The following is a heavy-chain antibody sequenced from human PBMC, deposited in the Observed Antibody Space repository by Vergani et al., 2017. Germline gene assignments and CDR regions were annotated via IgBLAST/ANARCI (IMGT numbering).Heavy chain of an antibody. V-gene: IGHV3-7*01. CDR3: ARINYYCSSGYSLTRWHNWFDP. CDR1: GFIFSHYW. J-gene: IGHJ5*02. CDR2: INQDGSEK. D-gene: IGHD3-22*01. Sequence: EVQLVESGGGLVQPGGSLRLSCAASGFIFSHYWTSWVRQAPGKGLEWVANINQDGSEKYYVDSVKGRFTISRDNAKNSLYLQMNSLRAEDTALYYCARINYYCSSGYSLTRWHNWFDPWGQGTLITFSS.